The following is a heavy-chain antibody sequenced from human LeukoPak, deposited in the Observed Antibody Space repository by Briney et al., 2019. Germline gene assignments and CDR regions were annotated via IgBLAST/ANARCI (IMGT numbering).Heavy chain of an antibody. CDR3: AGGPALIYYHYHYYMDV. D-gene: IGHD3-16*01. CDR2: INHSGST. CDR1: GGSFSDYY. V-gene: IGHV4-34*01. Sequence: SETLSLTCAVYGGSFSDYYWSWIRQPPGKGLEYIGEINHSGSTNYNPSLKSRVTISVDTSKNQFSLKLSSVTAADTAVYYCAGGPALIYYHYHYYMDVWGKGTTVTVSS. J-gene: IGHJ6*03.